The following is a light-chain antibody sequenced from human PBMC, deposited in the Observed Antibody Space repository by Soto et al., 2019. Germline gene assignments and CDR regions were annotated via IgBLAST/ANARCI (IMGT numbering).Light chain of an antibody. CDR3: QQYGRTPRT. CDR1: QSVSNNY. CDR2: GAS. V-gene: IGKV3-20*01. J-gene: IGKJ2*01. Sequence: EIVLTQSPGTLSLSAGERATLSCRASQSVSNNYLAWYQQKPGQAPRLLIYGASSRATGIPDRFTGSGSGTDFTLTIDRLEPEDFADYYCQQYGRTPRTFGQGTKLEIK.